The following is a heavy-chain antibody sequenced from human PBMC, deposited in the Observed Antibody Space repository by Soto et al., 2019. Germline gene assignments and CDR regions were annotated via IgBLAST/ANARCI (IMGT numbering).Heavy chain of an antibody. J-gene: IGHJ6*02. CDR2: IIPIFGTA. V-gene: IGHV1-69*13. CDR3: ARGASTPGEQWLVRVDYYYGMDV. CDR1: VGTFSSYA. D-gene: IGHD6-19*01. Sequence: ASVRVSCKVSVGTFSSYAISWVRQAPGQGLAWMGGIIPIFGTANYTQKCQGRVTITADESTSKAYKEQSSLRSEDTAVYYCARGASTPGEQWLVRVDYYYGMDVWGQGTTVTVSS.